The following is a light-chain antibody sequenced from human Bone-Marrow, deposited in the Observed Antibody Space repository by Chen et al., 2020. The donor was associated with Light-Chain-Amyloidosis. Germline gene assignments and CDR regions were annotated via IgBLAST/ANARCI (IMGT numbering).Light chain of an antibody. Sequence: SYELTQPPSVSVSPGQTARITCSGDDLPTKYAYWYQQKPGQAPVLVIHRDTERRAGVSERFGGSRSGKTATLTIRGVQAEDEADYHCQSADSSGTYEVIFGGGTKLTGL. CDR2: RDT. CDR1: DLPTKY. V-gene: IGLV3-25*03. J-gene: IGLJ2*01. CDR3: QSADSSGTYEVI.